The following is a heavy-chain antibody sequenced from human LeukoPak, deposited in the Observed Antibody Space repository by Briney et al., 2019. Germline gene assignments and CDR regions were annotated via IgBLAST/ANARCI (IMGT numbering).Heavy chain of an antibody. CDR3: ANGSGSLFDY. CDR2: INHSGST. J-gene: IGHJ4*02. D-gene: IGHD3-10*01. V-gene: IGHV4-34*01. CDR1: GGSFSGYY. Sequence: SETLSLTCAVYGGSFSGYYWSWIRQPPGKGLEWIGEINHSGSTNYNPSLKSRVTISVDTSKNQFSLKLSSVTAADTAVHYCANGSGSLFDYWGQGTLVTVSS.